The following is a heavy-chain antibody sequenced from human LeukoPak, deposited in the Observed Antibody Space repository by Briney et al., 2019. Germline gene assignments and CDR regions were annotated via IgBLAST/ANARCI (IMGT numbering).Heavy chain of an antibody. CDR2: FDPEDGET. V-gene: IGHV1-24*01. CDR3: ANLKREWFGELDNAFDI. D-gene: IGHD3-10*01. CDR1: GYTLTELS. J-gene: IGHJ3*02. Sequence: ASVKVSCKVSGYTLTELSMHWVRQAPGKGLEWMGGFDPEDGETIYAQKFQGRVTMTEDTSTDTAYMELSSLRSEDTAVYYCANLKREWFGELDNAFDIWGQGTMVTVSS.